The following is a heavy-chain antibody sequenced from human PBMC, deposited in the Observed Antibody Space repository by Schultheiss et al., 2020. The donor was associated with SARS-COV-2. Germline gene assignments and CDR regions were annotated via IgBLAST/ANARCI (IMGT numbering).Heavy chain of an antibody. CDR1: GGSISSYY. J-gene: IGHJ4*02. CDR2: IYYSGST. Sequence: SETLSLNCTVSGGSISSYYWSWIRQPPGKGLEWIGYIYYSGSTNYNPSLKSRVTISVDTSKNQFSLKLSSVTAADTAVYYCAREGGSYHYFDYWGQGTLVTVSS. CDR3: AREGGSYHYFDY. D-gene: IGHD1-26*01. V-gene: IGHV4-59*01.